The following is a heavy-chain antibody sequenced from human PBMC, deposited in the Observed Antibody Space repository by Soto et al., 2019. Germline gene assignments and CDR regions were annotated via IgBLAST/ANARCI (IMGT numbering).Heavy chain of an antibody. D-gene: IGHD6-6*01. CDR3: ARATEAPDHSSSLTEVGGMDV. CDR2: IIPIFGIA. Sequence: SVKVSCKASGGTFSSYAISWVRQAPGQGLEWMGGIIPIFGIANYAQKFQGRVTITADKSTSTAYMELSSLRSEDTAVYYCARATEAPDHSSSLTEVGGMDVWGQGTTVTVSS. J-gene: IGHJ6*02. V-gene: IGHV1-69*10. CDR1: GGTFSSYA.